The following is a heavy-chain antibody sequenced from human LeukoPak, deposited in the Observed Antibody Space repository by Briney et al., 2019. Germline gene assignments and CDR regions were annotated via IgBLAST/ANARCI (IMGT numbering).Heavy chain of an antibody. CDR3: ARAGCSGGSCYSTVYYFDY. D-gene: IGHD2-15*01. CDR2: IYYSGST. CDR1: GGSFSAYY. V-gene: IGHV4-34*01. J-gene: IGHJ4*02. Sequence: SETLSLTCGVYGGSFSAYYWSWIRQPPGKGLEWIGSIYYSGSTYYNPSLKSRVTISVDTSKNQFSLKLSSVTAADTAVYYCARAGCSGGSCYSTVYYFDYWGQGTLVTVSS.